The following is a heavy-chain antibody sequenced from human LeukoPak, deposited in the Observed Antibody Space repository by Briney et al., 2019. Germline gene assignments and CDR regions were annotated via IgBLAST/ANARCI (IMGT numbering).Heavy chain of an antibody. D-gene: IGHD3-22*01. CDR2: ISYDGSNK. CDR1: GFTFSSYA. CDR3: AKDDSSGYYSLDYFDY. J-gene: IGHJ4*02. V-gene: IGHV3-30*04. Sequence: QPGRSLRLSCAASGFTFSSYAMHWVRQAPGKGLEWVAVISYDGSNKYYADSVKGRFTISRDNSKNTLYLQMNSLRAEDTAVYYCAKDDSSGYYSLDYFDYWGQGTLVTVSS.